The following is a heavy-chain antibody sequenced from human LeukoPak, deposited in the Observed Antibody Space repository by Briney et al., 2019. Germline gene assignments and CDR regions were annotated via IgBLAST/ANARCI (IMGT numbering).Heavy chain of an antibody. V-gene: IGHV3-9*01. CDR3: AKDGDV. J-gene: IGHJ6*02. CDR1: GFTFSSYW. Sequence: GGSLRLSCAASGFTFSSYWMHWVRQAPGKGLEWVSGITSNSGSIGYADSVKGRFTISRDNAKNSLYLQMNCLRPEDTALYYCAKDGDVWGQGTTVTVSS. CDR2: ITSNSGSI.